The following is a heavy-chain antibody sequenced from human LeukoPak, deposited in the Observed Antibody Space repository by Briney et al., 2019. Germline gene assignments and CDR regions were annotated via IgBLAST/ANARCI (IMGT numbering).Heavy chain of an antibody. J-gene: IGHJ5*02. Sequence: ASVKVSCNASGYTFTSYGISWVRQAPGQRLEWMGWISAYNGNANYAQKLQGRVTMTTDTSTSTAYMELRSLRSDDTAVYYCARDRGATVLNWFDPWGQGTLVTVSS. D-gene: IGHD4-11*01. CDR3: ARDRGATVLNWFDP. CDR1: GYTFTSYG. V-gene: IGHV1-18*01. CDR2: ISAYNGNA.